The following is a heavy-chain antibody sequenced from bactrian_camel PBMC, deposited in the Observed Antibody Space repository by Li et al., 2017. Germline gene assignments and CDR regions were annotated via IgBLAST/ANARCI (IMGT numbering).Heavy chain of an antibody. CDR3: AADSRVLWYLPGCGDEYTD. J-gene: IGHJ4*01. V-gene: IGHV3S55*01. CDR2: ITSNGAT. Sequence: HVQLVESGGGSVQAGATLRLSCTASGFTFDGSSMGWFRRAAGTECELVLAITSNGATYYADSVNGRFTISQDNAKNTAYLQMNNLRPEDTGVYHCAADSRVLWYLPGCGDEYTDWGQGTQVTVS. CDR1: GFTFDGSS. D-gene: IGHD2*01.